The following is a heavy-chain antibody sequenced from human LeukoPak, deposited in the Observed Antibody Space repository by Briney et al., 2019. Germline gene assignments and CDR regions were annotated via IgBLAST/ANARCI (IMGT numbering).Heavy chain of an antibody. CDR1: GFTFGSYA. Sequence: GRSLRLSCAASGFTFGSYAMHWVRQAPGKGLEWVAFVSYDGRRKYYADSVKGRFTISRDNSKNTLYLQMNSLRAEDTAVYYCARRGYYYDSSGYYSWGQGTLVTVSS. CDR3: ARRGYYYDSSGYYS. CDR2: VSYDGRRK. D-gene: IGHD3-22*01. J-gene: IGHJ4*02. V-gene: IGHV3-30*07.